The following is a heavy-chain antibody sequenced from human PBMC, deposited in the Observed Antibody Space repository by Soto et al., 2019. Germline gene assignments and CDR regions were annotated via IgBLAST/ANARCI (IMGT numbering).Heavy chain of an antibody. CDR3: ARDLGYYDSSGYYYTLYYFDY. CDR1: GFTFSSYG. CDR2: IWYDGSNK. D-gene: IGHD3-22*01. Sequence: PGGSLRLSCAASGFTFSSYGMHWVRQAPGKGLERVAVIWYDGSNKYYADSVKGRFTISRDNSKNTLYLQMNSLRAEDTAVYYCARDLGYYDSSGYYYTLYYFDYWGQGTLVAVSS. V-gene: IGHV3-33*01. J-gene: IGHJ4*01.